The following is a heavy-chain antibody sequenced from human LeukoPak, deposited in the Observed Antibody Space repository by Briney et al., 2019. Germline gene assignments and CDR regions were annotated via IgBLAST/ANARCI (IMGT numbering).Heavy chain of an antibody. J-gene: IGHJ4*02. CDR2: INPNSGGT. Sequence: ASVKVSCKAAGYTFTDYYMHWVRQAPGQGLEWMGWINPNSGGTNYAQKFQGRVTMTRDTSISTAYMELSSLRSDDTAMYYCARSYSGFGYALHDYWGQGTLVTVSS. CDR3: ARSYSGFGYALHDY. CDR1: GYTFTDYY. V-gene: IGHV1-2*02. D-gene: IGHD1-26*01.